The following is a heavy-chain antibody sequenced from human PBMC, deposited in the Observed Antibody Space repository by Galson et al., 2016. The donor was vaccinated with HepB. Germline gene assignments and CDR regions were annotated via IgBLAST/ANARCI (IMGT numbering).Heavy chain of an antibody. Sequence: SVKVSCKASGYTFSSYALHWLRQAPGQRLEWMGWNNAGTGDTKYSQKFQGRLTMTKDTAASTAYMELSSLRSEDTAVYYCARPVVLGTTTSIFHHWGQGTLVTVSS. CDR1: GYTFSSYA. D-gene: IGHD2/OR15-2a*01. V-gene: IGHV1-3*01. J-gene: IGHJ1*01. CDR2: NNAGTGDT. CDR3: ARPVVLGTTTSIFHH.